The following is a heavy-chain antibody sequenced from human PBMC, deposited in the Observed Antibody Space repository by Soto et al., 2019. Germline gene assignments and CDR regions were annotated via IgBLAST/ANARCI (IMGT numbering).Heavy chain of an antibody. D-gene: IGHD1-26*01. CDR2: VTPSASST. J-gene: IGHJ3*01. Sequence: GQLLESGGGMVQPGGSLRLSCAASGFTFSSFAMNWVRLPPGRGLEWVAAVTPSASSTHYADSVKGRFTISRDNSKNTLYLQMSSLRAAATAVYYCAKGGAVLLDPFDVWGQGTMVTVSS. CDR3: AKGGAVLLDPFDV. V-gene: IGHV3-23*01. CDR1: GFTFSSFA.